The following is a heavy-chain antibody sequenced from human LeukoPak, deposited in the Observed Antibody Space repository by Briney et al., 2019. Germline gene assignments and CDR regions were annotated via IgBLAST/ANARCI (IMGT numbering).Heavy chain of an antibody. CDR2: IHSSGTVK. CDR1: RFPFSIYE. J-gene: IGHJ4*02. CDR3: ALLTVASDFDY. V-gene: IGHV3-48*03. Sequence: PGGSLRLSCVVSRFPFSIYEMNWVRQAPGKGLEWVSNIHSSGTVKYYSDSVKGRFSISRDNAKSSLNLQMNSLRVEDTAVYYCALLTVASDFDYWGQGALVTVSS. D-gene: IGHD5-12*01.